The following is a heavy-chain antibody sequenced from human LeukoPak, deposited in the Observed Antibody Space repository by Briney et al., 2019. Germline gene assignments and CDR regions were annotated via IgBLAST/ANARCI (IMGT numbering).Heavy chain of an antibody. Sequence: PGGALRLSCVASGFTFIRYWMHGVRQAPGKGLVWVSRINSDGSSTSYANSVKGQFTISRDNAKNTLYLQMDSLKAEGTAVDYGARAQTYNDFWSGYFYDAFDIWGQGTMVTVSS. CDR2: INSDGSST. V-gene: IGHV3-74*01. J-gene: IGHJ3*02. CDR3: ARAQTYNDFWSGYFYDAFDI. D-gene: IGHD3-3*01. CDR1: GFTFIRYW.